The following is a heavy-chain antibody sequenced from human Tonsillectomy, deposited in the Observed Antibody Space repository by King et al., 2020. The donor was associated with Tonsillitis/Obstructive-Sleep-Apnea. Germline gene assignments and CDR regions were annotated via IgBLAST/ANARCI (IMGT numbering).Heavy chain of an antibody. Sequence: QLVQSGAEVKKPGASVKVSCKTSGYTFTSYGISWVRQAPGQGLEWMAWISAYNGNTNYAQNFEARVTVTTDTSTSTAYMELRSLRSDDTAVYYCAIDKAQLLFYAGSDFDHWGQGTLVTVSS. J-gene: IGHJ4*02. D-gene: IGHD2-2*01. V-gene: IGHV1-18*01. CDR1: GYTFTSYG. CDR2: ISAYNGNT. CDR3: AIDKAQLLFYAGSDFDH.